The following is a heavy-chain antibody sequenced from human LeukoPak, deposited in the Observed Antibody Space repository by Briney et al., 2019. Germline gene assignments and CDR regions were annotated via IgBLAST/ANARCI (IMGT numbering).Heavy chain of an antibody. CDR3: ARGVYIAAAQYAY. D-gene: IGHD6-13*01. CDR1: GGSISSSSYY. J-gene: IGHJ4*02. V-gene: IGHV4-61*05. CDR2: IYYSGTT. Sequence: SETLSLTCTVSGGSISSSSYYWGWIRQPPGKGLEWIGYIYYSGTTNYNPSLKSRVTISVDTSKNQFSLKLSSVTAADTAVYYCARGVYIAAAQYAYWGQGTLVTVSS.